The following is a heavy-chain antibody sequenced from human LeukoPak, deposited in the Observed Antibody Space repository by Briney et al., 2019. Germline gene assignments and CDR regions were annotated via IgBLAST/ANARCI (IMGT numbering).Heavy chain of an antibody. Sequence: PSETLSLTCTVSGGSISSSSYYWGWIRQPPGKGLEWIGSIYYSGSTYYNPSLKSRVTISVDTSKNQFSLKLSSVTAADTAVYYCARELPLAPTVVTPEVYFDYWGQGTLVTVSS. D-gene: IGHD4-23*01. V-gene: IGHV4-39*07. J-gene: IGHJ4*02. CDR3: ARELPLAPTVVTPEVYFDY. CDR1: GGSISSSSYY. CDR2: IYYSGST.